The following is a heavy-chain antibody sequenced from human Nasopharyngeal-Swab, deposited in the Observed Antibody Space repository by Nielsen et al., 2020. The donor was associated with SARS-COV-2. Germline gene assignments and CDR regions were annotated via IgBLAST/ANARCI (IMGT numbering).Heavy chain of an antibody. V-gene: IGHV1-24*01. D-gene: IGHD6-13*01. CDR2: FDPEDGET. J-gene: IGHJ4*02. CDR1: GYTLTDSS. CDR3: ARVDWQQLVIDY. Sequence: ASVKVSCKVSGYTLTDSSMHWVRQAPGKGLEWMGGFDPEDGETIYAQKFQGRVTMTTDTSTSTAYMELRSLRSDDTAVYYCARVDWQQLVIDYWGQGTLVTVSS.